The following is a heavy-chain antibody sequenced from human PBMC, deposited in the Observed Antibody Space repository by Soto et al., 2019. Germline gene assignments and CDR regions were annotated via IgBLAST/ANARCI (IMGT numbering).Heavy chain of an antibody. J-gene: IGHJ3*02. CDR1: GYTLTELS. Sequence: ASVKVSCKVSGYTLTELSMHWVRQAPGKGLEWMGGFDPEDGETIYAQKFQGRVTMTEDTSTDTAYMELSSLRSEDTAVYYCATGGSGSYLDAFDIWGQGTMVTVSS. D-gene: IGHD1-26*01. CDR2: FDPEDGET. V-gene: IGHV1-24*01. CDR3: ATGGSGSYLDAFDI.